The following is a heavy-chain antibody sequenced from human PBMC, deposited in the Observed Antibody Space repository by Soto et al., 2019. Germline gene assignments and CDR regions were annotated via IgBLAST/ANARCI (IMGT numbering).Heavy chain of an antibody. CDR3: ARRVGAYYYYYYYMDV. CDR1: GYTFTSYG. Sequence: ASVKVSCKASGYTFTSYGISWVRQAPGQGLEWMGWISAYNGNTNYAQKLQGRVTMTTDTSTSTAYMELRSLRSDDTAVYYCARRVGAYYYYYYYMDVWGKGTTVTVSS. V-gene: IGHV1-18*01. J-gene: IGHJ6*03. CDR2: ISAYNGNT. D-gene: IGHD3-16*01.